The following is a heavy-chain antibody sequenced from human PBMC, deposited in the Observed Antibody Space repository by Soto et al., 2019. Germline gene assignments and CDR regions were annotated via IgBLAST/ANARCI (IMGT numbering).Heavy chain of an antibody. D-gene: IGHD2-15*01. J-gene: IGHJ6*02. Sequence: ASVKVSCKASGYTFTSYAMHWVRQAPGQRLEWMGWINAGNGNTKYSQKFQGRVTITRDTSASTAYMELSSLRSEDTAVYYCARLRGVDCSGGSCYYYYGMDVWGQGTTVTVS. CDR2: INAGNGNT. CDR3: ARLRGVDCSGGSCYYYYGMDV. CDR1: GYTFTSYA. V-gene: IGHV1-3*01.